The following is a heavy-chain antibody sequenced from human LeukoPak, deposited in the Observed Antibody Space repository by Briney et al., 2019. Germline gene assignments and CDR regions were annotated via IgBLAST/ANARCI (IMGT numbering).Heavy chain of an antibody. CDR1: GGTFSSYA. CDR3: ARDREYCSSTSCLNYYYYYMDV. Sequence: SVKVSCKASGGTFSSYAISWVRQAPGQGLEWMGGIIPIFGTANYAQKFQGRVTITADESTSPAYMELSSLRSEDTAVYYCARDREYCSSTSCLNYYYYYMDVWGKGTTVTVSS. CDR2: IIPIFGTA. V-gene: IGHV1-69*13. D-gene: IGHD2-2*01. J-gene: IGHJ6*03.